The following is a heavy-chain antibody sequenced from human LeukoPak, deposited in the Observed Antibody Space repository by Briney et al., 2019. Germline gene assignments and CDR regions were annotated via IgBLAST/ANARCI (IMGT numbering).Heavy chain of an antibody. CDR3: AKILYIGAFDI. J-gene: IGHJ3*02. V-gene: IGHV3-48*01. CDR2: ISSSSSTI. CDR1: GFTFSTYS. Sequence: HPGGSLRLSCVVSGFTFSTYSMNWVRQAPGKGLEWVSYISSSSSTIYYADSVKGRFTISRDNSKNTLYLQMNSLRAEDTAVYYCAKILYIGAFDIWGQGTMVTVSS. D-gene: IGHD2-2*02.